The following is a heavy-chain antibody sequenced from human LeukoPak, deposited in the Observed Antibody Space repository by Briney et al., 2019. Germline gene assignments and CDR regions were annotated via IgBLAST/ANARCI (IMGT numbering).Heavy chain of an antibody. Sequence: GWSLRLSCAATGFSFSKYWMLWVRQAPGNGLESVSRINTDGTVTTYAHSVKGRFTVSRDNADNTLSLQLNDGRDHHQAVYYCATKQWLAPPPDSWGQGTPVTVSS. J-gene: IGHJ4*03. CDR2: INTDGTVT. CDR3: ATKQWLAPPPDS. CDR1: GFSFSKYW. D-gene: IGHD6-19*01. V-gene: IGHV3-74*01.